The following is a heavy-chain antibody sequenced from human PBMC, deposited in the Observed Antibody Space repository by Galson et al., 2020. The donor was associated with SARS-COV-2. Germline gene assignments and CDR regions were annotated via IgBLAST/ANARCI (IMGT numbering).Heavy chain of an antibody. CDR2: IYYSGST. Sequence: SETLSLTCTVSGGSISSGGYYWSWIRQHPGKGLEWIGYIYYSGSTYYNPSLKRRVTISVDTSKNQFSLKLSSVTAADTAVYYCARVIRTIFGVVTHFDYWGQGTLVTVSS. CDR1: GGSISSGGYY. V-gene: IGHV4-31*03. CDR3: ARVIRTIFGVVTHFDY. D-gene: IGHD3-3*01. J-gene: IGHJ4*02.